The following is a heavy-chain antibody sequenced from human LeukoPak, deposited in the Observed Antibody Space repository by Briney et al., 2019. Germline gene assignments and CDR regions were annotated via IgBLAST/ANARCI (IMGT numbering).Heavy chain of an antibody. CDR3: ARLLGSGNYYLDY. D-gene: IGHD3-10*01. V-gene: IGHV4-34*01. J-gene: IGHJ4*02. Sequence: SETLSLTCAVYGGSFSGYYWSWIRQPPGKGLEWIGEINHSGSTNYNPSLKSRVTISVDTSKNQFSLKLSSVTAADTAVYYCARLLGSGNYYLDYWGQGTLVTVSS. CDR2: INHSGST. CDR1: GGSFSGYY.